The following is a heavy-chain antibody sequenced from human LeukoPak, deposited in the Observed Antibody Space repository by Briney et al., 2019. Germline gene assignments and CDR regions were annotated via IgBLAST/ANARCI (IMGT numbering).Heavy chain of an antibody. V-gene: IGHV3-23*01. J-gene: IGHJ4*02. CDR2: ISNNGGTT. CDR1: GITLSNYG. CDR3: EKGGCSSTSCYANF. Sequence: GGSLRLSCAVSGITLSNYGMSWVRQAPGKGLEWVAGISNNGGTTYYADSVKDRFTISRDNSENTLLLQMSGLRAEDKAVYYCEKGGCSSTSCYANFWGQGTLVNVSS. D-gene: IGHD2-2*01.